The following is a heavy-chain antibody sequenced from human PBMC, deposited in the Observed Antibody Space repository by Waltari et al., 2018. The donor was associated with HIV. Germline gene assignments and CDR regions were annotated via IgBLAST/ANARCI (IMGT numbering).Heavy chain of an antibody. V-gene: IGHV4-39*01. Sequence: QLQLQESGPGLVKPSETLSLTCTVSGGSISSSSYYWGWIRQPPGKGLEWIGSIYYSGSTYYNPSLKSRVTISVDTSKNQFSLKLSSVTAADTAVYYCARTYYYGSGSYYQNRYYYYGMDVWGQGTTVTVSS. D-gene: IGHD3-10*01. CDR3: ARTYYYGSGSYYQNRYYYYGMDV. J-gene: IGHJ6*02. CDR2: IYYSGST. CDR1: GGSISSSSYY.